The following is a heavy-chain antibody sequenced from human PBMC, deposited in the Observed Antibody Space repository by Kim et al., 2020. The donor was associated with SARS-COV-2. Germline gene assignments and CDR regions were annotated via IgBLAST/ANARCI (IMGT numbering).Heavy chain of an antibody. V-gene: IGHV3-33*01. D-gene: IGHD3-9*01. CDR3: ARDLPAEYFDWLSPHYYYYGMDA. CDR2: IWYDGSNK. CDR1: GFTFSSYG. J-gene: IGHJ6*02. Sequence: GGSQRLSCAASGFTFSSYGMHWVRQAPGKGLEWVAVIWYDGSNKYYADSVKGRFTISRDNSKNTLYLQMNSLRAEDTAVYYYARDLPAEYFDWLSPHYYYYGMDAWGQGPTVTVSS.